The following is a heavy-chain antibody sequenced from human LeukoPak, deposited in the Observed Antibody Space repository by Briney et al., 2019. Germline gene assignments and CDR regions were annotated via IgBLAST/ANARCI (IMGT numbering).Heavy chain of an antibody. D-gene: IGHD3-22*01. Sequence: ASVKVSCKASGGTFSSYAISWVRQAPGQGLEWMGGIIPIFGTANYAQKFQGRVTITADESTSTAYMELSSLRSEDTAVYYCARDRNGRYYYDSSGYSPLDYWSQGTLVTVSS. J-gene: IGHJ4*02. CDR3: ARDRNGRYYYDSSGYSPLDY. CDR2: IIPIFGTA. CDR1: GGTFSSYA. V-gene: IGHV1-69*13.